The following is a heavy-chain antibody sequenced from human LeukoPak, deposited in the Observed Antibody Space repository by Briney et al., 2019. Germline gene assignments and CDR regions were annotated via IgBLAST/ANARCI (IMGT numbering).Heavy chain of an antibody. CDR3: ARGRVTSLTYSSSWSIHLPYFHMDV. Sequence: SVTVSCKPSGYTFTSYYMHWERHAPRQVLEWMGSINPNSDGTNYAQKCEGTGTMTRDTSTSTAYRELGWLRSEHTSVTYCARGRVTSLTYSSSWSIHLPYFHMDVWGRGHAV. CDR2: INPNSDGT. D-gene: IGHD6-13*01. CDR1: GYTFTSYY. V-gene: IGHV1-2*02. J-gene: IGHJ6*03.